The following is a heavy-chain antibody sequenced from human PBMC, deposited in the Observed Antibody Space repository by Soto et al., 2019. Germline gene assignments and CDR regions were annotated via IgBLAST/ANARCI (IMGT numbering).Heavy chain of an antibody. Sequence: SETLSLTCAVYGGSFIGYYWSWILQPPWKGLEWIGEINHSGSTNYNPSLKSRVTISVDTSKNQFSLKLSSVTAADTAVYYCARLGPSCSYYYYGMDVWGQGTTVTVSS. CDR1: GGSFIGYY. J-gene: IGHJ6*02. CDR3: ARLGPSCSYYYYGMDV. V-gene: IGHV4-34*01. CDR2: INHSGST.